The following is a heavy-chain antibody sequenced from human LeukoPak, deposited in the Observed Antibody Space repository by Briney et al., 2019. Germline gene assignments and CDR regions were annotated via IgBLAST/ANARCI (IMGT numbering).Heavy chain of an antibody. CDR2: ISPSSDYI. J-gene: IGHJ4*02. V-gene: IGHV3-21*01. Sequence: PGGSLRLSCAASGFTFSTYSMNWVRQAPGKGLEWVSSISPSSDYIYYADSVKGRFTISRDNAKNSLFLQMNSLRAEDTAVFYCAKRGYSGSFDYWGQGTLVTVSS. CDR3: AKRGYSGSFDY. D-gene: IGHD2-2*03. CDR1: GFTFSTYS.